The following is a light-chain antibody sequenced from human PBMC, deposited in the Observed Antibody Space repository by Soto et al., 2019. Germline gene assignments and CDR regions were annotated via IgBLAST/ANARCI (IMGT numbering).Light chain of an antibody. CDR2: GNS. J-gene: IGLJ2*01. Sequence: QSVLTQPPSMSGAPGQRVTISCTGNSSNIGACYDVHWYRQLPGRAPKLLIYGNSDRPSGVPYRISGSRSGTSASLAISGLQAEDEADYYCQSYDSSMRVVFGGGTKVTVL. CDR3: QSYDSSMRVV. V-gene: IGLV1-40*01. CDR1: SSNIGACYD.